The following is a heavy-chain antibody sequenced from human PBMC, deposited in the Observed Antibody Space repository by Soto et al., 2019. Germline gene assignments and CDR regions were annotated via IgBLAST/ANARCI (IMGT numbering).Heavy chain of an antibody. CDR3: ARGSTESYPGSRIFDF. D-gene: IGHD3-10*01. Sequence: PGGSLRLSCVASGLTFGSRAMSWVRQAPGEGLQWVATITDNGGDAKYADSVRGRFVISRDNSKKTLYLQMTSWTAEDSAMYFCARGSTESYPGSRIFDFWGRGTLVTASS. CDR1: GLTFGSRA. J-gene: IGHJ4*02. V-gene: IGHV3-23*01. CDR2: ITDNGGDA.